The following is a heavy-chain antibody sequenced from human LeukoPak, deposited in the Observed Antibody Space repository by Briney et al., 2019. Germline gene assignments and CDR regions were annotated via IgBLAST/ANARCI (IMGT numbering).Heavy chain of an antibody. CDR2: ISSSSSYI. Sequence: GGSLRLSCAASGFTFSSYSMNWVRQAPGKGLEWVSSISSSSSYIYYADSVKGRFTISRGNAKNSLYLQMNSLRAEDTAVYYCARAQGLEFVDYWGQGTLVTVSS. CDR1: GFTFSSYS. J-gene: IGHJ4*02. V-gene: IGHV3-21*01. D-gene: IGHD3-3*01. CDR3: ARAQGLEFVDY.